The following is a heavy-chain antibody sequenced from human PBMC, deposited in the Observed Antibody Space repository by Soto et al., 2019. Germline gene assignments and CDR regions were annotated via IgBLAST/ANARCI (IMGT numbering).Heavy chain of an antibody. Sequence: NPSETLSLTCAVSGGSMYTPNWWTWVRRTPGKGLQWIGEIYHSESTNYNPSLKSRVTISVDKSKNQFSLNLTSVTAADTAMYYCARGTTRIRGLFDYWGQGILVTVSS. CDR3: ARGTTRIRGLFDY. D-gene: IGHD1-1*01. CDR1: GGSMYTPNW. CDR2: IYHSEST. V-gene: IGHV4-4*02. J-gene: IGHJ4*02.